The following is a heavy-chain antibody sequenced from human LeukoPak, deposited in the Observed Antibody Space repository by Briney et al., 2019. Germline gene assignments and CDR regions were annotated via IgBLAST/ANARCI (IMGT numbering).Heavy chain of an antibody. CDR1: GFSLTTFD. D-gene: IGHD6-13*01. CDR3: AKPPKDDNASWYYYFDS. V-gene: IGHV3-30*18. J-gene: IGHJ4*02. CDR2: ISYDGRDI. Sequence: PGGSLRLSCAASGFSLTTFDIHWVRQAPGKGLEWVALISYDGRDIYYLDSVEGRFTISRDNSKNTVCLQMNSLRTEDTAVYYCAKPPKDDNASWYYYFDSWGQGTLVTVSS.